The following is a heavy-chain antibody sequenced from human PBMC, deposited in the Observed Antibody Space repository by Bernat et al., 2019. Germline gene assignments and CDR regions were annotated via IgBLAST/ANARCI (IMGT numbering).Heavy chain of an antibody. D-gene: IGHD6-19*01. CDR1: GFTFSSYA. J-gene: IGHJ4*02. CDR3: AKLGDSGWNYFDY. CDR2: ISGSGGST. V-gene: IGHV3-23*01. Sequence: EVQLLESGGGLVQPGGSLRLSCAASGFTFSSYAMSWVRQAPGKGLEWVSAISGSGGSTYYADSVKGRFTISRDNSKTTLYLQMNSLRAEDTAVYYCAKLGDSGWNYFDYWGQGTLVTVSS.